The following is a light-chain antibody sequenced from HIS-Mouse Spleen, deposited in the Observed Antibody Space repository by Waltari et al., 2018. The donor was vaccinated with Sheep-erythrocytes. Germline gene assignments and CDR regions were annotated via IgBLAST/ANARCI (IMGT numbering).Light chain of an antibody. CDR1: SSDVGGYNY. Sequence: QSALTQPPSASGSPGQSVTISCTGTSSDVGGYNYVSWYQQPPGKAPKRMIYEVSKRPSGVPDRFSGSKSGNTASLTVSGLQAEDEADYYCSSYAGSNNYVFGTGTKVTVL. V-gene: IGLV2-8*01. CDR3: SSYAGSNNYV. CDR2: EVS. J-gene: IGLJ1*01.